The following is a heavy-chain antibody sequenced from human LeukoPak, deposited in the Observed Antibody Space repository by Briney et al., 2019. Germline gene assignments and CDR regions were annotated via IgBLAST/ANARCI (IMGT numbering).Heavy chain of an antibody. D-gene: IGHD5-24*01. Sequence: PSETLSLTCAVSGGSISSYYWSWIRQPAGKGLEWIGRISTGGTTNYSPSLTSRITMSVDTSKNQFSLNLTSVTAADTAVYYCARKLSPSRAHDYWGQGTLVTVSS. J-gene: IGHJ4*02. CDR1: GGSISSYY. CDR2: ISTGGTT. CDR3: ARKLSPSRAHDY. V-gene: IGHV4-4*07.